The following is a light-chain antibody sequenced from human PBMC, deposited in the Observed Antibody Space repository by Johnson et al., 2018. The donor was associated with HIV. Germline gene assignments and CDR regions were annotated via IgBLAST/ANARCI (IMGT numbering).Light chain of an antibody. CDR3: VGWDSSRSPGAV. Sequence: QSVLTQPPSVSAAPGQKVTVSCSGSNTNIGNDFVSWYQQLPGKAPRLLIYDNNKRPSGIPDRFSGSKSGTSATLGITGLQTGDEADYYCVGWDSSRSPGAVFGTGTRVTVL. V-gene: IGLV1-51*01. J-gene: IGLJ1*01. CDR1: NTNIGNDF. CDR2: DNN.